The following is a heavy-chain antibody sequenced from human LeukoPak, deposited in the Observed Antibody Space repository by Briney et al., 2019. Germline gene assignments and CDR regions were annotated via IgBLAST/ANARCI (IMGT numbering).Heavy chain of an antibody. Sequence: HPGGSLRLSCAASGFTVSSNYMSWVRQAPGKGLEWVSVIYSGGSTYYADSVKGRFTISRDNAKNSLHLQVNSLRAEDTAVYYCVRERFHGSGAPKFDFWGQGTLVTVSS. D-gene: IGHD3-10*01. J-gene: IGHJ4*02. CDR1: GFTVSSNY. V-gene: IGHV3-53*01. CDR2: IYSGGST. CDR3: VRERFHGSGAPKFDF.